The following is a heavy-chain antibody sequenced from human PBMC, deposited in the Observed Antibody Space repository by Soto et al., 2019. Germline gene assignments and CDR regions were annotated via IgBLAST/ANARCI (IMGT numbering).Heavy chain of an antibody. J-gene: IGHJ5*02. Sequence: GESLKISCKGSGYSFTSYWIGWVRQMPGKGLEWMGIIYPGDSDTRYSPSFQGQVTTSADKSISTPYLQWSSLKASDTAMYYCARRSSGMATMPDHNWLDPWCEGTLVTV. CDR2: IYPGDSDT. CDR3: ARRSSGMATMPDHNWLDP. D-gene: IGHD5-12*01. CDR1: GYSFTSYW. V-gene: IGHV5-51*01.